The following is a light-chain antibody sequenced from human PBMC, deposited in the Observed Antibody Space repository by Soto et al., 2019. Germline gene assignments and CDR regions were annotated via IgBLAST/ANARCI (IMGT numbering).Light chain of an antibody. CDR2: GAS. Sequence: EIVMTQSPATLSVSPGERATLSCTASQSINSNLAWYQQKPGQAPRLLIYGASTRATGFPARFSGSGSGTEFTLTISSLQAEDFAVYYCQQYNNWPRTFGQGNEVEIK. J-gene: IGKJ1*01. CDR3: QQYNNWPRT. V-gene: IGKV3-15*01. CDR1: QSINSN.